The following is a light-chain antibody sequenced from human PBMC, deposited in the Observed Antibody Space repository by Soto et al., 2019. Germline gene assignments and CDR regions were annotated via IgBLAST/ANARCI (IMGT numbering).Light chain of an antibody. CDR1: QNVGSTC. V-gene: IGKV3-20*01. CDR3: QQCDVSPWT. J-gene: IGKJ1*01. CDR2: DTS. Sequence: PGEGANLSYRASQNVGSTCLAWYQQKTGQAPRLLIYDTSNRATGIPARFSGSGSGTDFTLTISGLEPEDHAVYYCQQCDVSPWTFGQGTKVEI.